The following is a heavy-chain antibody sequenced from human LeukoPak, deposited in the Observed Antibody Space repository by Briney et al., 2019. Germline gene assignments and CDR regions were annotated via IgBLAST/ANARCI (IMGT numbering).Heavy chain of an antibody. CDR2: IYYRGST. V-gene: IGHV4-39*01. Sequence: SETPSLTCTVSGGSISSSSYYWGWIRQPPGKGLEWIGTIYYRGSTYYNPSLKSRVTVSVDTSKNQFSLKLSSVSAADTAVYHCARVGYDRSGYYLRPFDYWGQGTLVTVSS. D-gene: IGHD3-22*01. CDR1: GGSISSSSYY. J-gene: IGHJ4*02. CDR3: ARVGYDRSGYYLRPFDY.